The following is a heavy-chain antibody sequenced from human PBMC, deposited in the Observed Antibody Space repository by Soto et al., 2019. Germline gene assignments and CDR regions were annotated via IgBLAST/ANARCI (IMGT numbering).Heavy chain of an antibody. J-gene: IGHJ4*02. D-gene: IGHD2-2*01. CDR1: GFTFSSYA. CDR3: FVYCSSTSCYLPYFDY. CDR2: ISGSGGST. V-gene: IGHV3-23*01. Sequence: GGSLRLSCAASGFTFSSYAMSWVRQAPGKGLEWVSAISGSGGSTYYADSVKGRFTISRDNSKNTLYLQMNSLRAEDTAVYYCFVYCSSTSCYLPYFDYWGQGTLVTVSS.